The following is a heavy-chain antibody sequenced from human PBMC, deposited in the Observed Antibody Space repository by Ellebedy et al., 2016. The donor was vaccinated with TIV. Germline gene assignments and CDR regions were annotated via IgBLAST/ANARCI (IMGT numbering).Heavy chain of an antibody. Sequence: ASVKVSCKASGGTFSTYSLNWVRQAPGKGLEWVSSISTSGSDKYYADSVKGRFTISRDNAKNSLYLQMNSLRDEDTAVYYCAREGSGSYYRSARYYFDYWGQGTLVTVSS. CDR2: ISTSGSDK. CDR1: GGTFSTYS. J-gene: IGHJ4*02. CDR3: AREGSGSYYRSARYYFDY. D-gene: IGHD1-26*01. V-gene: IGHV3-21*01.